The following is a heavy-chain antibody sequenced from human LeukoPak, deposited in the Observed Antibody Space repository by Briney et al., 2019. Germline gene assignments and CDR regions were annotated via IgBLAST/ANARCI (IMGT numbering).Heavy chain of an antibody. CDR1: GYTFTSYD. CDR3: ARLREYGGNSWGTGNFDY. J-gene: IGHJ4*02. Sequence: ASVKVSCKASGYTFTSYDINWVRQATGQGLEWMGWMNPNSGNTGYAQKFQGRVTITRNTSISTAYMELSSLRSEDTALYYCARLREYGGNSWGTGNFDYWGQGTLVTVSS. CDR2: MNPNSGNT. V-gene: IGHV1-8*03. D-gene: IGHD4-23*01.